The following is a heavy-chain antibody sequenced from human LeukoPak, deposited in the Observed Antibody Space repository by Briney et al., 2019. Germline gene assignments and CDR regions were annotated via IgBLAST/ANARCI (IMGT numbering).Heavy chain of an antibody. Sequence: GASVKVSCKASGYTFTDYYMHWVRQAPGQGLEWMGWINPNSGGTNYAQKFQGRVTMTRDTSISTVYMDLSRLRSDDTAVYYCASPLTRYDSSAFDIWGQGTMVTVSS. CDR3: ASPLTRYDSSAFDI. V-gene: IGHV1-2*02. CDR1: GYTFTDYY. D-gene: IGHD3-22*01. CDR2: INPNSGGT. J-gene: IGHJ3*02.